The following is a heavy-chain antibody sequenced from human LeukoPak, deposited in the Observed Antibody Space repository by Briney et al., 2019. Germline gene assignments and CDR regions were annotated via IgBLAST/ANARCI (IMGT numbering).Heavy chain of an antibody. Sequence: SQTLSLTCAISGDSVSSNSAAWNWMRQSPSRGLEWLGRTYYRSKWYSDYAVSVKSRITINADTSKNQFSLHLSSVIPDDTAVYYCAGSPDGSYPDSWGEGALVTVSS. V-gene: IGHV6-1*01. CDR2: TYYRSKWYS. D-gene: IGHD1-26*01. J-gene: IGHJ4*02. CDR3: AGSPDGSYPDS. CDR1: GDSVSSNSAA.